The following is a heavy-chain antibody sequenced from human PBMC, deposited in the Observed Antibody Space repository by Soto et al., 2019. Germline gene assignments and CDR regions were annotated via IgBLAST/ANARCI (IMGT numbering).Heavy chain of an antibody. V-gene: IGHV4-31*03. CDR1: GGSISSGGYY. D-gene: IGHD2-2*03. Sequence: SETLSLTCTVSGGSISSGGYYWSWIRQHPGKGLEWIGYIYYSGSTYYNPSLKSRLTISVDTSKNQFSLKLSSVTAADTAVYYCAREGVDIVVVPGDRSYYFDYWGQGTLVTVAS. CDR2: IYYSGST. J-gene: IGHJ4*02. CDR3: AREGVDIVVVPGDRSYYFDY.